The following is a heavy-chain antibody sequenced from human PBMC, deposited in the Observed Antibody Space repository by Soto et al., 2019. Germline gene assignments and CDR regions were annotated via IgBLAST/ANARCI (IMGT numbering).Heavy chain of an antibody. CDR1: GGTFSSYA. J-gene: IGHJ6*02. V-gene: IGHV1-69*12. CDR2: IIPIFGTA. CDR3: ARVGAAGRGYYYYYGMDV. Sequence: QVQLVQSGAEVKKPGSSVKVSCQASGGTFSSYAISWVRQAPGQGLEWMGGIIPIFGTANYAQKFQGRVTSTEDESTSTAYMELSSLRSEDTAVYYCARVGAAGRGYYYYYGMDVWGQWTTVTVSS. D-gene: IGHD6-13*01.